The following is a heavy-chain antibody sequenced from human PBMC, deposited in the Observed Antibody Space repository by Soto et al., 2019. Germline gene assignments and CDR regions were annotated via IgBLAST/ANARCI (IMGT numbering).Heavy chain of an antibody. CDR3: PRDRDTVTTYFYAMDV. CDR2: VSYDGSMK. CDR1: GFTFRNYA. V-gene: IGHV3-30-3*01. Sequence: QVQLVESGGGVVQPGRSLGLSCAASGFTFRNYAIHRVRQAPGKGLEWVAAVSYDGSMKYYVDSVKGRFTISRDPSKNTLYLQMNTLRAEDTAVYFCPRDRDTVTTYFYAMDVWGQGTTVIVSS. J-gene: IGHJ6*02. D-gene: IGHD4-17*01.